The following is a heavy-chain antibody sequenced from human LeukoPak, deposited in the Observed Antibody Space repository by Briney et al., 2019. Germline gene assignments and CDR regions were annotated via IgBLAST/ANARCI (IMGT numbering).Heavy chain of an antibody. CDR3: ARSYSGYDLFDY. Sequence: PGGSLRLSCAASGFTVSSNYMSWVRQAPGKGLEWVSVIYSGGSTYYADSVKGRFTISRDNSKNTLYLQMNSLRAEDTAVYYCARSYSGYDLFDYWGQGTLVTVSP. CDR1: GFTVSSNY. CDR2: IYSGGST. V-gene: IGHV3-53*01. J-gene: IGHJ4*02. D-gene: IGHD5-12*01.